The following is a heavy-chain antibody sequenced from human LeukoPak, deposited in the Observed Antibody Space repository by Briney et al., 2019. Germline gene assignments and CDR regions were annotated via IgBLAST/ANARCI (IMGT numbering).Heavy chain of an antibody. Sequence: SETLSLTCTVSGGSISSYYWSWIRQPAGKGLEWIGRIYSSGSTNYNPSLKSRVTMSLDTSKNQFSLKLSSVTAADTAVYYCARDRTRTGDYCSGGSCYRPLYFDLWGRGTLVTVSS. J-gene: IGHJ2*01. CDR1: GGSISSYY. D-gene: IGHD2-15*01. V-gene: IGHV4-4*07. CDR3: ARDRTRTGDYCSGGSCYRPLYFDL. CDR2: IYSSGST.